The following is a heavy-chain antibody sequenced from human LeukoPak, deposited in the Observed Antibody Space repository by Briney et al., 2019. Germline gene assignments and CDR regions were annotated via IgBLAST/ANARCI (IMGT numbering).Heavy chain of an antibody. D-gene: IGHD3-10*01. CDR2: TYYRSKWYN. J-gene: IGHJ6*02. CDR3: ARDTLYGSGSYPRLTRYYGMDV. CDR1: GDSFSSNSAA. V-gene: IGHV6-1*01. Sequence: SQTLSLTCAISGDSFSSNSAAWNWIRQSPSRGLEWLGRTYYRSKWYNDYAVSVKSRITINPDTSENQFSLQLNSVTPEDTAVYYCARDTLYGSGSYPRLTRYYGMDVWGQGTTVTVSS.